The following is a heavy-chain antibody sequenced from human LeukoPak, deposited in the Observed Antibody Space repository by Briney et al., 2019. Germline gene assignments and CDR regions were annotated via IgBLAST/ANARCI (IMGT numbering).Heavy chain of an antibody. D-gene: IGHD4-17*01. J-gene: IGHJ4*02. CDR1: GGSISSGGYY. CDR3: AREVAYGDYGFDY. Sequence: SETLSLTCTVSGGSISSGGYYWSWIRQHPGKGLEWNGYIYYSGSTYYNPSLKSRVTISVDTSKNQFSLKLSSVTAADTAVYYCAREVAYGDYGFDYWGQGTLVTVSS. CDR2: IYYSGST. V-gene: IGHV4-31*03.